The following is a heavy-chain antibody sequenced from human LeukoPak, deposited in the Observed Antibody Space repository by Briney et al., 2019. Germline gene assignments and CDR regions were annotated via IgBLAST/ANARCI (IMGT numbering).Heavy chain of an antibody. CDR1: GYTYTSYA. Sequence: ASVKVSCKASGYTYTSYAMHWVRQAPGQRLEWMGWINAGNGNTKYSQKFQGRVTITRDTSASTAYMELSSLRSEDTAVYYCARVYRSSSWYYFDYWGQGTLFTVSS. V-gene: IGHV1-3*01. D-gene: IGHD6-13*01. J-gene: IGHJ4*02. CDR2: INAGNGNT. CDR3: ARVYRSSSWYYFDY.